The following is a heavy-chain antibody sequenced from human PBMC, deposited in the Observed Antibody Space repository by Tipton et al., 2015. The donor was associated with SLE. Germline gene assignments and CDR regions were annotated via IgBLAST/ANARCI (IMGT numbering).Heavy chain of an antibody. Sequence: QVQLVQSGSELKKPGASVRVSCKASGYSFTTYAMNWVRQAPGQGLEWMGWINTVTENPTYAQGFKGRFGFSLDTSVSTAYLHISSLKAEDTAVYYCARENHDDHPDFWGQGTRVTVSS. CDR3: ARENHDDHPDF. CDR2: INTVTENP. CDR1: GYSFTTYA. J-gene: IGHJ4*02. V-gene: IGHV7-4-1*02. D-gene: IGHD1-14*01.